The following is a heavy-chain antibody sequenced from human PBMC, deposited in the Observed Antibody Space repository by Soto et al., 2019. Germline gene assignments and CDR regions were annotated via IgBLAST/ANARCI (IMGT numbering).Heavy chain of an antibody. Sequence: QVQLQESGPGLVKPSETLSFTCNVSGGSISSGDFYWSWIRQLPGKGLEWIGYINHRGGTYYNPAVKRRITISVDTSKTQLSLKMISVTAADTDVYFCASAPGRRMNALRYYYGLDVW. D-gene: IGHD2-15*01. J-gene: IGHJ6*01. CDR1: GGSISSGDFY. V-gene: IGHV4-31*02. CDR2: INHRGGT. CDR3: ASAPGRRMNALRYYYGLDV.